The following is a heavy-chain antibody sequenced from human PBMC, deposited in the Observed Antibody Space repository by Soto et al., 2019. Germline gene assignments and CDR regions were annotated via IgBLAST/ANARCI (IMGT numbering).Heavy chain of an antibody. V-gene: IGHV3-33*01. Sequence: QVQLGESGGGVVQPGRSLRLSCAASRFAFSNYGMHWVRQAPGKGLAWVALIWYDGSNKYYADSVKGRFTISRENSKNKLYLQINSIRFEDTAVYYCSGSTPVVAGRYSFDYWGQGALVNV. J-gene: IGHJ4*02. CDR2: IWYDGSNK. CDR1: RFAFSNYG. D-gene: IGHD2-15*01. CDR3: SGSTPVVAGRYSFDY.